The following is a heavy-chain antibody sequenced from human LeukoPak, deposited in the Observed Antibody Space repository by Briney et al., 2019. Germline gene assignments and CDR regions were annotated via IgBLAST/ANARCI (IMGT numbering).Heavy chain of an antibody. V-gene: IGHV3-74*01. CDR1: GFTFSSYW. J-gene: IGHJ6*03. CDR2: INSDGSST. Sequence: GGSLRLSCAASGFTFSSYWMHWVRQAPGKGLVWVSRINSDGSSTSYADSVKGRFTISRDNAKNTLYLQMNSLRAEDTAVYYCARGVSLAVAGTFQPRYYYYYYMDVWGKGTTVTVSS. D-gene: IGHD6-19*01. CDR3: ARGVSLAVAGTFQPRYYYYYYMDV.